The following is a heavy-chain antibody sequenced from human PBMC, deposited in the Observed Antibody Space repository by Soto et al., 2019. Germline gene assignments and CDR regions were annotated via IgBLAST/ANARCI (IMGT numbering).Heavy chain of an antibody. Sequence: QVQLQQWGAGPLRPLETLSLTCGVSGGSFSGYYLAWIRQSPGKGLEWIGEINDRGSINYNPSLTSRVSISVDTSKKHYSLNLRSVTAADTAVYYCARESHDILTGPPWVWYFDLWGRGTLVTVSS. CDR3: ARESHDILTGPPWVWYFDL. J-gene: IGHJ2*01. D-gene: IGHD3-9*01. V-gene: IGHV4-34*01. CDR2: INDRGSI. CDR1: GGSFSGYY.